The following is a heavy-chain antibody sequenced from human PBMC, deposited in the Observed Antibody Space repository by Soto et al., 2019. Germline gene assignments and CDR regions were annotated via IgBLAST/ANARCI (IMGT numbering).Heavy chain of an antibody. CDR1: GDSFTNYA. CDR3: GRYCTNTKVQGGYYLDL. V-gene: IGHV1-69*01. Sequence: QVLLVQAGAEMKQPGSSVSVSCRASGDSFTNYAFTWVRQAPGQGPEWLGGIILALGTPHYSQHFQGRRTITADESLSTVYMELVSLTIDDTAVYYCGRYCTNTKVQGGYYLDLCGQLTLRTVSS. CDR2: IILALGTP. D-gene: IGHD2-8*01. J-gene: IGHJ5*02.